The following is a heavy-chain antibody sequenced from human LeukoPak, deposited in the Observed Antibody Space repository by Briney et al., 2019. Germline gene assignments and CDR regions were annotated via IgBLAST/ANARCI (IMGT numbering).Heavy chain of an antibody. V-gene: IGHV1-2*02. CDR1: GYTFTGYY. CDR3: ARGQQWLEAFEH. Sequence: VASVKVSCKASGYTFTGYYMHWVRQAPGQGLEWMGWINPHSGVTKYAQKFQGRVTVTRDTSISSASMEVSSLRSADTAVYYCARGQQWLEAFEHWGQGTLITVSS. J-gene: IGHJ4*02. D-gene: IGHD6-19*01. CDR2: INPHSGVT.